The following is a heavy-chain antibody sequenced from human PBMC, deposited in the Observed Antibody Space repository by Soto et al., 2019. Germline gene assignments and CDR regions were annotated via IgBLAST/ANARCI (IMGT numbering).Heavy chain of an antibody. J-gene: IGHJ4*02. CDR3: AKIASRSYSSY. CDR2: ISADGGAR. CDR1: GFTFSTYA. D-gene: IGHD1-26*01. Sequence: EAQLLESGGGLVQPGGSLRLSCAASGFTFSTYAMSWARQAPGKGLEWVAAISADGGARYHADSVKGRFSISRDNSRNTLYLQMNSLRAEDTAVYYCAKIASRSYSSYCGQGTLVTVSS. V-gene: IGHV3-23*01.